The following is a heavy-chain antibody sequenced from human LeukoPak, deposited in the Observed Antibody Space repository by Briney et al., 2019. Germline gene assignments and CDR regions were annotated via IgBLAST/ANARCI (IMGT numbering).Heavy chain of an antibody. Sequence: PSETLSLTCTVSGGSISSYYWSWIRQPPGKGLEWIGYIYDSGSTNYNPSLKSRVTISVDTSKNQFSLKLSSVTAADTAVYYCARVGYDFWSGYSTYFDYWGQGTLVTVSS. CDR1: GGSISSYY. J-gene: IGHJ4*02. CDR3: ARVGYDFWSGYSTYFDY. D-gene: IGHD3-3*01. V-gene: IGHV4-59*12. CDR2: IYDSGST.